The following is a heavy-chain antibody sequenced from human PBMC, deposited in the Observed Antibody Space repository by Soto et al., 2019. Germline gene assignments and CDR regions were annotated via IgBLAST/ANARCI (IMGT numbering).Heavy chain of an antibody. J-gene: IGHJ4*02. CDR2: IYYSGST. Sequence: PSETLSLTCTVSGGSISSYYWSWIRQPPGKGLEWIGYIYYSGSTNYNPSLKSRVTISVDTSKNQFSLKLSSVTAADTAVYYCSRGYYDILTDYFGKDYFDYWGQGTLVTVSS. D-gene: IGHD3-9*01. V-gene: IGHV4-59*01. CDR3: SRGYYDILTDYFGKDYFDY. CDR1: GGSISSYY.